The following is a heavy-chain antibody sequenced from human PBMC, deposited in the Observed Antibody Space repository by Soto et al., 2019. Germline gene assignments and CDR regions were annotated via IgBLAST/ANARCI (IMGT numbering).Heavy chain of an antibody. CDR2: IYHSGST. J-gene: IGHJ4*02. CDR1: GGSISTADYY. Sequence: SETLSLTCNVSGGSISTADYYWSWIRQPPGKGLEWIGEIYHSGSTNYNPSLKSRVTISVDKSKNQFSLKLSSVTAADTAVYYCARVVTMVRGVIIPNYFDYWGQGTLVTVSS. D-gene: IGHD3-10*01. CDR3: ARVVTMVRGVIIPNYFDY. V-gene: IGHV4-39*07.